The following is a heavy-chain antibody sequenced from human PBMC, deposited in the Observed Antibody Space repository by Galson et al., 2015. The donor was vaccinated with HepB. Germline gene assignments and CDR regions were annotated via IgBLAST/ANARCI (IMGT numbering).Heavy chain of an antibody. CDR2: NGALDDRT. V-gene: IGHV1-18*01. Sequence: SVKVSCKASGYTFTRYGSAWVRHVPGQGLEWVGWNGALDDRTTSAQKFQVRLTLTTDTSSSTAYMELRSLRSDDKAIYYCARDLMLPVVARDWLDPWGQGTLVIVST. D-gene: IGHD2-15*01. CDR1: GYTFTRYG. CDR3: ARDLMLPVVARDWLDP. J-gene: IGHJ5*02.